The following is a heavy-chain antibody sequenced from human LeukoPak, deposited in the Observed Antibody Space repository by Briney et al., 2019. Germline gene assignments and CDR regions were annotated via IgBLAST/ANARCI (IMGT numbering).Heavy chain of an antibody. CDR1: GGTFSRYP. CDR3: ATYHGSGSYDLDH. Sequence: GASVKVSCKTSGGTFSRYPIGWVRQAPGQGLEWMGGIIPIFGTTNYAQKFQGRVTITADESTSTVYMELSRLRSEDTAVYYCATYHGSGSYDLDHWGQGTLVTVSS. V-gene: IGHV1-69*13. D-gene: IGHD3-10*01. CDR2: IIPIFGTT. J-gene: IGHJ4*02.